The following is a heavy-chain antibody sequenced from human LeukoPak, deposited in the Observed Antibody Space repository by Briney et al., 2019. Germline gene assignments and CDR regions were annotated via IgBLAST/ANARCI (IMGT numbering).Heavy chain of an antibody. V-gene: IGHV3-23*01. CDR3: AKVGLGNWYYYYGMDV. D-gene: IGHD3-16*01. J-gene: IGHJ6*02. CDR2: VSGSGDRT. Sequence: GGSLRLSCAASGFTFSNYAMSWVRQAPGKGLEWISAVSGSGDRTYYAGSVKGRFTIPRDNSKNTLYLQMNSLRAEDTAVYYCAKVGLGNWYYYYGMDVWGQGTTVTVSS. CDR1: GFTFSNYA.